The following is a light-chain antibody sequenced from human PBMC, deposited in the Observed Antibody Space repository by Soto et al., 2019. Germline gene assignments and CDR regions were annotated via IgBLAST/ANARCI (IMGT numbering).Light chain of an antibody. Sequence: QSVLTQPPSASGSPGQSVTISCTGTNDDVGGYNYVSWYQHHPGKAPKLMIYEVTKRPSGVPDRFSGSKSGYTASLTVSGLQAEDEADYYCSSYAGSNIDVFGTGTKVTVL. J-gene: IGLJ1*01. CDR1: NDDVGGYNY. CDR2: EVT. V-gene: IGLV2-8*01. CDR3: SSYAGSNIDV.